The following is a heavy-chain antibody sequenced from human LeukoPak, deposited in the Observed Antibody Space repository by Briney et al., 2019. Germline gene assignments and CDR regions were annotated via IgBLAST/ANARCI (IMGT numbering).Heavy chain of an antibody. CDR3: ARAYYYGSGSLDY. V-gene: IGHV4-61*05. CDR2: IYYSGST. J-gene: IGHJ4*02. CDR1: GGSISRSSYY. Sequence: SETLSLNCTVSGGSISRSSYYWSWIRQPPGKGLEWIGYIYYSGSTNYNPSLKSRVTISVDTSKNQFSLKLTSVTAADTAVYYCARAYYYGSGSLDYWGQGTLVTVSS. D-gene: IGHD3-10*01.